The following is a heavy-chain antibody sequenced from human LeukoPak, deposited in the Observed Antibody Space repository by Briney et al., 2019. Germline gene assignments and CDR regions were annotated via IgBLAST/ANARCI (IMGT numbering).Heavy chain of an antibody. J-gene: IGHJ4*02. CDR2: IKQDGNEK. D-gene: IGHD3-16*01. Sequence: GGSLRLSCAASGFTFSSYWMSWVRPAPGKGLEWVANIKQDGNEKIYVDSVKGRFTISRDNAKNSLYLQMNSLRAEDTAMYYCARGPSSGNALNYWGQGTLVTVSS. CDR3: ARGPSSGNALNY. CDR1: GFTFSSYW. V-gene: IGHV3-7*04.